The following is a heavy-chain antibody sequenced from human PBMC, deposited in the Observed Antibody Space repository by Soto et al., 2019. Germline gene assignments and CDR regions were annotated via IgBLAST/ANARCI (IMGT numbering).Heavy chain of an antibody. Sequence: ASVKVSCKASGFNFAGYFLHWVRQAPGQGLEWMGWINPNSGATKDAQKFQGRVTMTWDTSMKTAHTELDSLKLDDMAVYYCARGVCGSSQDREDWGHGAWVPVSS. J-gene: IGHJ4*01. CDR1: GFNFAGYF. D-gene: IGHD1-26*01. CDR2: INPNSGAT. CDR3: ARGVCGSSQDRED. V-gene: IGHV1-2*02.